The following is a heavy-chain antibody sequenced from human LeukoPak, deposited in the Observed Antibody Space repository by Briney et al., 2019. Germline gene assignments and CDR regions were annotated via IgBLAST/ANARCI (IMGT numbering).Heavy chain of an antibody. J-gene: IGHJ5*02. CDR2: IIPIFGTA. CDR1: GGTFSSYA. Sequence: SVKVSCKASGGTFSSYAISWVRQAPGQGLEWMGGIIPIFGTANYAQKFQGRVTITADGSTSTAYMELSSLRSEDTAVYYCARDGGYGDGRGDWFDPWGQGTLVTVSS. D-gene: IGHD4-17*01. V-gene: IGHV1-69*13. CDR3: ARDGGYGDGRGDWFDP.